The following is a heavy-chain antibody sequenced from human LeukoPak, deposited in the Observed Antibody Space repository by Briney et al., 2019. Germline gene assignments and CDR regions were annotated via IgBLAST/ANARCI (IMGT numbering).Heavy chain of an antibody. Sequence: GGSLRLSCAASGFTFSSYGMHWVRQAPGKGLEWVAVISYDGSSKYYADSVKGRFTISRDNSKNTLYLQMNSLRAEDTAVYYCAKEGHYDILTGDYYYYMDVWGKGTTVTISS. J-gene: IGHJ6*03. V-gene: IGHV3-30*18. CDR3: AKEGHYDILTGDYYYYMDV. D-gene: IGHD3-9*01. CDR2: ISYDGSSK. CDR1: GFTFSSYG.